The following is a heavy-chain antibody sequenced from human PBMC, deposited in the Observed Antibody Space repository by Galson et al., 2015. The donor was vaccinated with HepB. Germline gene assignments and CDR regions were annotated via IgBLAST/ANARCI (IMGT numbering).Heavy chain of an antibody. J-gene: IGHJ5*01. CDR3: ARGGHTVATMYYWFDS. Sequence: LTCAVYGGSFSDSSWNWIRQPPGKGLEWIGEINHSGSTNYKPSLKSQVTMSVDTSRNQFSLKLNSVTAADTAVYYCARGGHTVATMYYWFDSWGQGTLVTVSS. CDR1: GGSFSDSS. CDR2: INHSGST. D-gene: IGHD5-12*01. V-gene: IGHV4-34*01.